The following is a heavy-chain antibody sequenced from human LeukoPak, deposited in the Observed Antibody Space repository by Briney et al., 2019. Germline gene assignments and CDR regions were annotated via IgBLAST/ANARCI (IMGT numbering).Heavy chain of an antibody. CDR2: ISPSNGNT. CDR3: AREALGRDY. CDR1: GGTFSSYG. V-gene: IGHV1-18*01. J-gene: IGHJ4*02. Sequence: ASVKVSCKASGGTFSSYGISWVRQAPGQGLEWMGWISPSNGNTNYAQKLQGRVTMTADTSTTTAYMELRRLKYEDTAVYYCAREALGRDYWGQGTLVTVSS. D-gene: IGHD3-16*02.